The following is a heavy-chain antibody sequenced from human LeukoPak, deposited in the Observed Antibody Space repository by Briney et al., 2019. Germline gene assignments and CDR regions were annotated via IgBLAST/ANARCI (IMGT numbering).Heavy chain of an antibody. CDR2: IYYSGST. Sequence: PSETLSLTCTVSGGSISSGDYYWSWIRQPPGKGLEWIGYIYYSGSTYYNPSLKSRVTISVDTSKNQFSLKLSSVTAADTAVYYCASLTASYYYDSSGFYYFDYWGQGTLVTVSS. CDR3: ASLTASYYYDSSGFYYFDY. J-gene: IGHJ4*02. D-gene: IGHD3-22*01. V-gene: IGHV4-30-4*01. CDR1: GGSISSGDYY.